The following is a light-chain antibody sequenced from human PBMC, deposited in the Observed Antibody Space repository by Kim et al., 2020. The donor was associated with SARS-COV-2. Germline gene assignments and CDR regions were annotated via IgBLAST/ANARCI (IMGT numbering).Light chain of an antibody. CDR1: SLKRFY. V-gene: IGLV3-19*01. J-gene: IGLJ3*02. CDR2: GKN. CDR3: ICRDNSGDRWV. Sequence: SSELTQDPVVSVALGQTVTITCQGDSLKRFYASWYQEKPGQAPILLIYGKNKRPSGIPDRFSGSSSGNTASLTITGAQAGDEAAYYCICRDNSGDRWVFGGGTKVTVL.